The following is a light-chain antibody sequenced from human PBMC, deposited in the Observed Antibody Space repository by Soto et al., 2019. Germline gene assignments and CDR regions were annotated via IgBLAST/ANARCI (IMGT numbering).Light chain of an antibody. Sequence: DIQMTQSPSTLSASVGDRVTITCRASQSISSWLAWYQQKPGKAPKLLIYAASSLQTGVPLRFSGSGSGTDFILTISSLQPEDVATYYCQQLDRFPLTFGQGTKVDIK. J-gene: IGKJ1*01. CDR1: QSISSW. CDR2: AAS. V-gene: IGKV1-12*01. CDR3: QQLDRFPLT.